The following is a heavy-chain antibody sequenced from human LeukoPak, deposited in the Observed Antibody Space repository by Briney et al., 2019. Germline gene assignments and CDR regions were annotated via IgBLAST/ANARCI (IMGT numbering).Heavy chain of an antibody. CDR2: INHSGST. D-gene: IGHD2-2*01. CDR1: GGSFSGYY. V-gene: IGHV4-34*01. CDR3: ARGAVGDIVVVPAAPHFDY. Sequence: SETLSLTCAVYGGSFSGYYWSWIRQPPGKGLEWIGEINHSGSTNYNPSLKSRVTISVDTSKNQFSLKLSSVTAADTAVYYCARGAVGDIVVVPAAPHFDYWGQGTLVTVSS. J-gene: IGHJ4*02.